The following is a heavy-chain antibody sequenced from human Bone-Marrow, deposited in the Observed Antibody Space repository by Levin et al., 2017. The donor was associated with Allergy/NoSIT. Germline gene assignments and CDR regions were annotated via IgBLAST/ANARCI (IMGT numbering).Heavy chain of an antibody. CDR3: AKVGYYYGSGSDNWFDP. Sequence: GGSLRLSCAASGFTFSSYGMHWVRQAPGKGLEWVAVISYDGSNKYYADSVKGRFTISRDNSKNTLYLQMNSLRAEDTAVYYCAKVGYYYGSGSDNWFDPWGQGTLVTVSS. CDR1: GFTFSSYG. CDR2: ISYDGSNK. V-gene: IGHV3-30*18. J-gene: IGHJ5*02. D-gene: IGHD3-10*01.